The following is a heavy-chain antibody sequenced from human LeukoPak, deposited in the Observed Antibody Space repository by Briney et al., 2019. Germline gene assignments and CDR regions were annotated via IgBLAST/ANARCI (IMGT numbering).Heavy chain of an antibody. J-gene: IGHJ4*02. CDR3: AAVTAGATTDFDY. V-gene: IGHV1-58*01. Sequence: ASVKVSCKASGFTFTSSAVQWVRQARGQRLEWIGWIVVGSGNTNYAQKFQERVTITRDMSTSTAYMELSSLRSEDTAMYYCAAVTAGATTDFDYWGQGTLVTVSS. CDR2: IVVGSGNT. D-gene: IGHD1-26*01. CDR1: GFTFTSSA.